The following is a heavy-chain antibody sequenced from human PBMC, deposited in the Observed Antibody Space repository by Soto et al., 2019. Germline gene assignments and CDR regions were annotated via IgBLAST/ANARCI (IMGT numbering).Heavy chain of an antibody. D-gene: IGHD2-8*01. V-gene: IGHV1-69*13. J-gene: IGHJ4*02. CDR3: ARGPGYCTNGVCYFHYFDY. CDR1: GGTFSSYA. CDR2: IIPIFGTA. Sequence: ASVKVSCKASGGTFSSYAISWVRQAPGQGLEWMGGIIPIFGTANYAQKFQGRVTITADESTSTAYMELSSLRSEDTAVYYCARGPGYCTNGVCYFHYFDYWGQGTLVTVSS.